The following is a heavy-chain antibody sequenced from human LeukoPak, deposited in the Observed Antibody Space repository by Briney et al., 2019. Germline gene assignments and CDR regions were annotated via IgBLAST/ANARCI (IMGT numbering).Heavy chain of an antibody. Sequence: GASVKVSCKASGGTFSSYAISWVRQAPGQGLEWMGRIIPILGIANYAQKFQGKVTITADKSTSTAYMELSSLRSEDTAVYYCASSPISDSSGSGFDYWGQGTLVTVSS. D-gene: IGHD3-22*01. CDR3: ASSPISDSSGSGFDY. V-gene: IGHV1-69*04. CDR2: IIPILGIA. J-gene: IGHJ4*02. CDR1: GGTFSSYA.